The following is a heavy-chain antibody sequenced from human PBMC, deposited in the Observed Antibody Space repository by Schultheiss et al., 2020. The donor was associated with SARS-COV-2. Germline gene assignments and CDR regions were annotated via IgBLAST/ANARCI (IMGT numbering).Heavy chain of an antibody. CDR1: GYTFTGYY. D-gene: IGHD2-2*01. CDR3: ARDRPDIVVVPAATHWFDP. Sequence: ASVKVSCKASGYTFTGYYMHWVRQAPGQGLEWMGWINPNSGGTNYAQKFQGRVTMTRDTSISTAYMELSRLRSDDTAVYYCARDRPDIVVVPAATHWFDPWGQGTLVTVSS. CDR2: INPNSGGT. J-gene: IGHJ5*02. V-gene: IGHV1-2*02.